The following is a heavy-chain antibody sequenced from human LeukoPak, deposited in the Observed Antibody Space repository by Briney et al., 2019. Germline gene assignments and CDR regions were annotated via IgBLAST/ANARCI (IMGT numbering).Heavy chain of an antibody. Sequence: ASVKVSCKASGYTFTSYDINWVRQATGQGLEWMGWMNPNSGNTGYAQKFQGRVTMTRNTSISTAYMELSSLRPEDTAVYYCARGAPISYYYDSSGYYYYWGQGTLVTVSS. CDR1: GYTFTSYD. CDR3: ARGAPISYYYDSSGYYYY. V-gene: IGHV1-8*01. D-gene: IGHD3-22*01. CDR2: MNPNSGNT. J-gene: IGHJ4*02.